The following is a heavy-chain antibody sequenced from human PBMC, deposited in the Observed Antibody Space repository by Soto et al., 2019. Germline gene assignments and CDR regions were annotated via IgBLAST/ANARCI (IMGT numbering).Heavy chain of an antibody. Sequence: EVQLVESGGGLVQPGGSLRLSCAASGFTVSSNYMSWVRQAPGKGLEWVSVIYSGGNTHYADSVKGRFTISRDNSKNTLYLQMNSLRAEDTAVYYCARGKGVAYWYFDLWGRGTLVSVSS. CDR2: IYSGGNT. CDR3: ARGKGVAYWYFDL. V-gene: IGHV3-66*01. J-gene: IGHJ2*01. CDR1: GFTVSSNY. D-gene: IGHD6-19*01.